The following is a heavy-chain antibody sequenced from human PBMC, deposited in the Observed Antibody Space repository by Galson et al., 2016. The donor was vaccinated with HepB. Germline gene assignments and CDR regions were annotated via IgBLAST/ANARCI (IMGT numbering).Heavy chain of an antibody. CDR3: ARDAMGRGSGSYSAFDY. D-gene: IGHD1-26*01. CDR2: ITSAGDKQ. CDR1: GFSFNTYS. Sequence: SLRLSCAASGFSFNTYSMNWVRQAPGKGLEWVAAITSAGDKQYYTASVRGRFTISRDNSNNMMYLQMNSLRPEDTSVYYCARDAMGRGSGSYSAFDYWGQGTLVAVSS. V-gene: IGHV3-30*04. J-gene: IGHJ4*02.